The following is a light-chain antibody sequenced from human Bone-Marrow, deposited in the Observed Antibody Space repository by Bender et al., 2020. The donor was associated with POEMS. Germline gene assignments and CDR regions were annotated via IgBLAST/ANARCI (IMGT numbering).Light chain of an antibody. V-gene: IGLV2-14*01. CDR3: SSYTSRKTLL. J-gene: IGLJ2*01. Sequence: QSALTQPASVSGSPGQSITISCTGTSSDVGGYNFVSWYQQNPGTAPKLMIYEVTNRPSGVSNRFSGSKSGNTASLTISGLQAEDEADYYCSSYTSRKTLLFGGGTKLTVL. CDR1: SSDVGGYNF. CDR2: EVT.